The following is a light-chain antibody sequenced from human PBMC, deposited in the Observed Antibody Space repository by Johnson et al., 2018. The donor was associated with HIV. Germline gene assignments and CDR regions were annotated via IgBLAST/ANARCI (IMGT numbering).Light chain of an antibody. V-gene: IGLV1-51*01. J-gene: IGLJ1*01. CDR1: SSNIGNNY. CDR3: GTWDNSLSAFYV. Sequence: QPVLTQPPSVSAAPGQKVTISCSGSSSNIGNNYVSWYQQLPGTAPKLLIYDNNKRPSGIPDRFSGSKSGTSATLGITGLQTGDEADYYCGTWDNSLSAFYVFGTGTKVTGL. CDR2: DNN.